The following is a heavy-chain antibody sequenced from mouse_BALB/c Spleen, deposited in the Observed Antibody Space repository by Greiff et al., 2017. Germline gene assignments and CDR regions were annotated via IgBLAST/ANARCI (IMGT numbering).Heavy chain of an antibody. CDR3: ARDRTTDAPFAY. D-gene: IGHD1-1*01. CDR1: GFTFSSYA. Sequence: VQLKESGGGLVKPGGSLKLSCAASGFTFSSYAMSWVRQSPEKRLEWVAEISSGGSYTYYPDTVTGRFTISRDNAKNTLYLEMSSLRSEDTAMYYCARDRTTDAPFAYWGQGTLVTVSA. J-gene: IGHJ3*01. CDR2: ISSGGSYT. V-gene: IGHV5-9-4*01.